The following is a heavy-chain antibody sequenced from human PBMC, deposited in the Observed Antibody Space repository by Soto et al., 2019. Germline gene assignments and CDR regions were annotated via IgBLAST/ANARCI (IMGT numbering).Heavy chain of an antibody. D-gene: IGHD6-13*01. V-gene: IGHV3-48*02. J-gene: IGHJ4*02. CDR2: ISSSSSTI. CDR3: AVGSSQRLVRFDY. CDR1: RFTFSSYS. Sequence: EVQLVESGGGLVQPGGSLRLSCATSRFTFSSYSMNWVRQTPGKGLEWVSYISSSSSTIYYADSVKGRFTISRDNAKNSLYLKMNNLRDEDTAVYYCAVGSSQRLVRFDYWGQGTLVIVSS.